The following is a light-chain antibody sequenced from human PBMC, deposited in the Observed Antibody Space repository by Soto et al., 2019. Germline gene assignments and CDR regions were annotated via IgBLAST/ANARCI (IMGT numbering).Light chain of an antibody. V-gene: IGLV2-8*01. J-gene: IGLJ3*02. CDR3: SSYGGSNNLL. Sequence: QSALTQPPSASGSPGQSVTISCTGTSSDVGGYNYVSWYQQHPGKAPKLMIYEVIKRPSEVPDRFSGSKSDNTASLTVSGLQAEDEADYYCSSYGGSNNLLFGGGTKLTVL. CDR2: EVI. CDR1: SSDVGGYNY.